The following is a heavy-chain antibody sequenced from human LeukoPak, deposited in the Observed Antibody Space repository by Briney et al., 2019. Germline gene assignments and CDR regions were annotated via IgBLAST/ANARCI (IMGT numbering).Heavy chain of an antibody. CDR2: INPSGGST. V-gene: IGHV1-46*03. CDR1: GYTFTSYY. D-gene: IGHD3-10*01. CDR3: ARRHYGSGPGVIIKDC. J-gene: IGHJ4*02. Sequence: ASVKVSCKASGYTFTSYYMHWVRQAPGQGLEWMGIINPSGGSTSYAQKFQGRVTMTRDTSTSTVYMELSSLRSEDTAVYYYARRHYGSGPGVIIKDCWGQGTLVTVSS.